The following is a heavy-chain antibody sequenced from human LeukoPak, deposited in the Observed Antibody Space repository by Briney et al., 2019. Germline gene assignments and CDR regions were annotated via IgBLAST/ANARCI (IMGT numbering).Heavy chain of an antibody. CDR3: ARDDGEGIDY. Sequence: PSETLSLTYTVSGGSISNYYWSWIRQPPGKGLEWIGYIHSSRGTNYNPSLKSRVTISPDTSRNQFSLKLSSVTAADTAVYYCARDDGEGIDYWGQGTLVTVSS. CDR1: GGSISNYY. V-gene: IGHV4-59*12. CDR2: IHSSRGT. J-gene: IGHJ4*02. D-gene: IGHD3-10*01.